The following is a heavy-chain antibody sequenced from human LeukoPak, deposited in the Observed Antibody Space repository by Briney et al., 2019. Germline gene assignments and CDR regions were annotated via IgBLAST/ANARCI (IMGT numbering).Heavy chain of an antibody. CDR2: IYYSGNT. D-gene: IGHD1-26*01. V-gene: IGHV4-39*01. J-gene: IGHJ4*02. CDR3: ARHGYSGSYFDY. Sequence: SETLPLTCTVSGGSISSSSYYWGWVRQPPGKGLEWMGSIYYSGNTYYNPSLKSRVTISVDTSKNQCSLNLISVTAAETAVYYCARHGYSGSYFDYWGQGTLVTVSS. CDR1: GGSISSSSYY.